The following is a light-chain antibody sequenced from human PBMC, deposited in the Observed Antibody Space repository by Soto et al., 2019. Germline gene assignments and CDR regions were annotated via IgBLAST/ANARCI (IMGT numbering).Light chain of an antibody. Sequence: EVELTQSPVTLSVSGGARATLSCRSSQTISTHLAWYQQKPGQAPRLLIYGASTRATAVPARFSGSGSGTDFTLTISRVQSEDAAVYYCQQFDSWPPITFXQGTKVDIK. V-gene: IGKV3-15*01. CDR2: GAS. J-gene: IGKJ2*01. CDR1: QTISTH. CDR3: QQFDSWPPIT.